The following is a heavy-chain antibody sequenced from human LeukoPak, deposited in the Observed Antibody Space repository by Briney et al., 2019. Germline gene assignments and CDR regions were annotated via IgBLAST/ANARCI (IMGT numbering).Heavy chain of an antibody. CDR1: GFTFSSYW. CDR3: ARRIQGMAPYYFDY. V-gene: IGHV3-74*01. CDR2: INSGGGST. J-gene: IGHJ4*02. Sequence: PGGSLRLSCTASGFTFSSYWMHWVRQAPGKGLVWVSRINSGGGSTSYAYSVKGRFTISRDNAKNTLYLQMNSLRAEDTAVYYCARRIQGMAPYYFDYWGQGTLVTVSS. D-gene: IGHD5-24*01.